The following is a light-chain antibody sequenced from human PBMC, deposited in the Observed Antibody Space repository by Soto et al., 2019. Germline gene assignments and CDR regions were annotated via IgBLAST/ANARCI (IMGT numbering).Light chain of an antibody. J-gene: IGKJ1*01. CDR1: QSLLYSSNNKNY. CDR3: QQYGSSVWT. V-gene: IGKV4-1*01. CDR2: WTS. Sequence: DIVMTQSPDSLAVSLCERATINCKSSQSLLYSSNNKNYLAWYQQIPGQPPKLLIYWTSTRESGVPDRFSGSGSGTDFTLTITRLEPEDFAVYYCQQYGSSVWTFGQGTKVDI.